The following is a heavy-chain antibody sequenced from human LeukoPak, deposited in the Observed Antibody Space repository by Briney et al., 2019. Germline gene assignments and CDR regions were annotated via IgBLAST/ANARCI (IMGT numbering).Heavy chain of an antibody. Sequence: PGGSLRLSCAASGFTFSSYAMSWVRQAPGKGLEWVSSITFSGDRTYYADSVKGRFTLSRDNSKNTPYLQMNSLSPEDTAVYYCAKTRVGYARTLDYWGQGTLVTVSS. V-gene: IGHV3-23*01. D-gene: IGHD5-12*01. J-gene: IGHJ4*02. CDR3: AKTRVGYARTLDY. CDR2: ITFSGDRT. CDR1: GFTFSSYA.